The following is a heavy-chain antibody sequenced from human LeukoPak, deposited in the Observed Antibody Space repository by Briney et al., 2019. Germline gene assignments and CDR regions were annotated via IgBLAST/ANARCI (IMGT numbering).Heavy chain of an antibody. V-gene: IGHV3-23*01. CDR1: GFTFSSYA. D-gene: IGHD3-9*01. J-gene: IGHJ4*02. CDR2: ISGSGGST. Sequence: PGGSLRLSCAASGFTFSSYAMSWVRQAPGKGLEWVAAISGSGGSTYYADSVKGRFTISRDKSKNTLYLQMNSLRAEDTAVYYCARDFAYYDILTGYYPHFDYWGQGTLVTVSS. CDR3: ARDFAYYDILTGYYPHFDY.